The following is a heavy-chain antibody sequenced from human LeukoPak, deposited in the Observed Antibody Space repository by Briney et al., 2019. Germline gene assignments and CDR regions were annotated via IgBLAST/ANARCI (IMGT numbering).Heavy chain of an antibody. CDR2: MNPNSGNT. D-gene: IGHD1-26*01. J-gene: IGHJ6*02. Sequence: ASVKVSCKASGYNFTSYDINWVRQATGQGLEWMGWMNPNSGNTGYAQKFQGRVTMTRNTSISTAYMELSSLRSEDTAVYYCARSSGMSEYYYYYYGMDVWGQGTTVTVSS. CDR3: ARSSGMSEYYYYYYGMDV. CDR1: GYNFTSYD. V-gene: IGHV1-8*01.